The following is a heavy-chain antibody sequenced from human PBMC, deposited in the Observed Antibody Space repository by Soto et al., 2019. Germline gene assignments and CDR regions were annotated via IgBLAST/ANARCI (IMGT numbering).Heavy chain of an antibody. CDR2: ISSNGDST. V-gene: IGHV3-64D*06. D-gene: IGHD4-17*01. J-gene: IGHJ5*02. Sequence: LRLSCSASGFTFSMFSMHWVRQAPGKGPEYVSGISSNGDSTYYADSVKGRFTISRDNSKNTLYLQMSSLRAVDTAVYYCVHPRSTVQIPPTWGQGTLVTVSS. CDR1: GFTFSMFS. CDR3: VHPRSTVQIPPT.